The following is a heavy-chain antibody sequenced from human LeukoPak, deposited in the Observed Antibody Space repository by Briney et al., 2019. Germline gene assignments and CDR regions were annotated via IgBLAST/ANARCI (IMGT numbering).Heavy chain of an antibody. D-gene: IGHD6-13*01. V-gene: IGHV4-61*02. CDR3: ARDKEGLAAAGDYYYYYMDV. Sequence: SETLSLTCTVSGGSISSGSYYWSWIRQPAGKGLEWIGRIYTSGSTNYNPSLKSRVTISVDTSKSQFSLKLSSVTAADTAVHYCARDKEGLAAAGDYYYYYMDVWGKGTTVTVSS. CDR2: IYTSGST. J-gene: IGHJ6*03. CDR1: GGSISSGSYY.